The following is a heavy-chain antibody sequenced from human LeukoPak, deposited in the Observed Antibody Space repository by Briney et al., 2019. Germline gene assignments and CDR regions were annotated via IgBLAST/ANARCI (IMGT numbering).Heavy chain of an antibody. CDR3: ARADYGDYVGGFDP. V-gene: IGHV3-53*01. D-gene: IGHD4-17*01. Sequence: PGGSLRLSCAASGFTVSSNYMSWVRQAPGKGLEGVSVIYSGGSTYYADSVKGRFTISRDNSKNTLYLQMNSLRAEDTAVYYCARADYGDYVGGFDPWGQGTLVTVSS. J-gene: IGHJ5*02. CDR2: IYSGGST. CDR1: GFTVSSNY.